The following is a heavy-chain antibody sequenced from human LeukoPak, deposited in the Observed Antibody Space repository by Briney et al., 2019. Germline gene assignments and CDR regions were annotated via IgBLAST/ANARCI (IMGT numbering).Heavy chain of an antibody. V-gene: IGHV1-3*01. J-gene: IGHJ6*02. CDR1: GYTFTSYA. Sequence: ASVKVSCKASGYTFTSYAMHWVRQAPGQRLEWMGWINAGNGNTKYLQKFQGRVTITRDTSASTAYMELSSLRSEDTAVYYCARGDWLLLMDVWGQGTTVTVSS. CDR3: ARGDWLLLMDV. D-gene: IGHD3-9*01. CDR2: INAGNGNT.